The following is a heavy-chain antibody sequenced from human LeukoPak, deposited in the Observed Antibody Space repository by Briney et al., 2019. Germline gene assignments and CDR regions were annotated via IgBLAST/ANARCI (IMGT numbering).Heavy chain of an antibody. V-gene: IGHV4-4*07. CDR3: ARSTVTIARFDP. Sequence: SETLSLTCTASGGSINSYWSWIRQPAGKGLEWIGRISGSGTITYNPALQSRLSISIDTSKNQFSLKLSSVTAADTAVYYCARSTVTIARFDPWGQGTLVTVSS. D-gene: IGHD4-17*01. CDR2: ISGSGTI. CDR1: GGSINSY. J-gene: IGHJ5*02.